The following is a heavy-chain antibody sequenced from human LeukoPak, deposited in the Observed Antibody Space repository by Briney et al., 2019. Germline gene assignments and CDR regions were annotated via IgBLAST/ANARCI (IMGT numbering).Heavy chain of an antibody. V-gene: IGHV3-7*02. CDR2: IKKDGSAE. CDR1: GFTLSKYS. J-gene: IGHJ4*02. Sequence: GGSLRLSCEASGFTLSKYSMNWVRQAPGKGLEWVANIKKDGSAEYYVDSVKGRFTISRDNAKNSLYLQMNSLRAEDTAVYYCARKYCSTTSRLFDNWGQGTLVTVSS. D-gene: IGHD2-2*01. CDR3: ARKYCSTTSRLFDN.